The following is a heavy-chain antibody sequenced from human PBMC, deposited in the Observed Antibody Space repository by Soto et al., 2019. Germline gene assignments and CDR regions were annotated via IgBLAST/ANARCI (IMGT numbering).Heavy chain of an antibody. D-gene: IGHD3-22*01. CDR2: IYPGDSDT. CDR3: ARIDYYDSSGWPSGMDV. V-gene: IGHV5-51*01. J-gene: IGHJ6*02. Sequence: PGESLKISCKGSGYSFTIYWIGWVRQMPGKGLEWMGIIYPGDSDTRYSPSFQGQVTISADKSISTAYLQWSSLRASDTAMYYCARIDYYDSSGWPSGMDVWGQGTTVTVSS. CDR1: GYSFTIYW.